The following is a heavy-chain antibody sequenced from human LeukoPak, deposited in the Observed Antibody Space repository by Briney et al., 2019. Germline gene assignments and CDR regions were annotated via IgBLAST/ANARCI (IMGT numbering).Heavy chain of an antibody. D-gene: IGHD6-13*01. CDR2: IYWDDDK. CDR1: GFSLSTSGVG. V-gene: IGHV2-5*02. J-gene: IGHJ6*02. Sequence: ESGPTLVKPTQTLTLTCTFSGFSLSTSGVGVGWIRQPPGKALEWLALIYWDDDKRYSPSLKSRLTITKDTSKNQVVLTMTNMDPVDTATYYCAHGIAAAADYYYYGMDVWGQGTTVTVSS. CDR3: AHGIAAAADYYYYGMDV.